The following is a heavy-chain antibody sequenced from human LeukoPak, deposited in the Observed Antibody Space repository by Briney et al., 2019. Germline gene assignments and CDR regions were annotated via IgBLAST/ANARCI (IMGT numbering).Heavy chain of an antibody. CDR1: GSSISSYY. Sequence: SETLSLTCTVSGSSISSYYWSWIRQPAGKGLEWIGRIYTSGSTNYNPSLKSRVTMSVDTSKNQFSLKLSSVTAADTAVYYCARDGWGSLPNWFDPWGQGTLVTVSS. CDR2: IYTSGST. CDR3: ARDGWGSLPNWFDP. J-gene: IGHJ5*02. V-gene: IGHV4-4*07. D-gene: IGHD1-26*01.